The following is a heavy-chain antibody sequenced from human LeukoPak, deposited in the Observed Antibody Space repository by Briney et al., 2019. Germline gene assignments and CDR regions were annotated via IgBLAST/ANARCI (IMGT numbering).Heavy chain of an antibody. V-gene: IGHV3-48*02. D-gene: IGHD1-20*01. J-gene: IGHJ4*02. CDR1: GFPFSSHV. Sequence: PGGSLRLSCAASGFPFSSHVLSWVRQAPGKGLEWIAYINHNGEAIYYPDFVKGRFIISRDNAKDSVLLQKNDLRDEDTAVYCCAREYDWAFDFWGQGTRVTVSS. CDR2: INHNGEAI. CDR3: AREYDWAFDF.